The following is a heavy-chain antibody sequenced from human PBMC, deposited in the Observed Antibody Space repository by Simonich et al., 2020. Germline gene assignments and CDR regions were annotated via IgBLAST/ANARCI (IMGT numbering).Heavy chain of an antibody. CDR3: ARHKFWGEVVTAIPGYWYFDL. V-gene: IGHV4-59*08. Sequence: QVQLQESGPGLVKPSETLSLTCTVSGGSISSYDWSWIRQPPGKGLEWIGYIYNSGSTNYNPSLKSRVTISVDTSKNQFSLKLSSVPAADTAVYYCARHKFWGEVVTAIPGYWYFDLWGRGTLVTVSS. CDR2: IYNSGST. CDR1: GGSISSYD. D-gene: IGHD2-21*02. J-gene: IGHJ2*01.